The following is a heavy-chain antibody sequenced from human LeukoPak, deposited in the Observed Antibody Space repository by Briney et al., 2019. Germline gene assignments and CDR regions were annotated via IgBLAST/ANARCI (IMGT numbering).Heavy chain of an antibody. CDR2: INGDGSTT. CDR1: GFSFRSCW. D-gene: IGHD3-3*01. CDR3: ASLVGGYYPPVEAFDV. Sequence: GGSLRLSCAASGFSFRSCWMHWVRRARGKELVWVLRINGDGSTTNYADSVRGRFTISRDNAKNTLYLQMKSLRADDSAVYFCASLVGGYYPPVEAFDVWGQGTMVTVSS. J-gene: IGHJ3*01. V-gene: IGHV3-74*01.